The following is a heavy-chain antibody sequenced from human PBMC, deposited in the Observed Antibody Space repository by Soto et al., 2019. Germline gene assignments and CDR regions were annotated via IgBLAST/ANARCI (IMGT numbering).Heavy chain of an antibody. D-gene: IGHD3-16*02. CDR3: ARRDYDYVWGSYRPYYFDY. J-gene: IGHJ4*02. Sequence: QLQLQESGPGLVKPSETLSLTCTVSGGSISSSSYYWGWIRQPPGKGLEWIGSIYYSGSTYYNPYLKSRVTISVDTSMNQFSLKLSSVTAADTAVYYCARRDYDYVWGSYRPYYFDYWGQGTLVTVSS. CDR2: IYYSGST. CDR1: GGSISSSSYY. V-gene: IGHV4-39*01.